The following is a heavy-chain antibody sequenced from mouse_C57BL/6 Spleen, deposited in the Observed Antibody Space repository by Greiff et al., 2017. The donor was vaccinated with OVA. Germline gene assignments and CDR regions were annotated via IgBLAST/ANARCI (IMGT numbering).Heavy chain of an antibody. CDR2: IYPGGGYT. Sequence: VQLQQPGAELVRPGTSVKMSCKASGYTFTNYWIGWVKQRPGHGLEWIGDIYPGGGYTNYNEKFKGKATLTADKSSSTAYMQFSSLTSEDSAIYYCARKTTVVATEYFDYWGQGTTLTVSS. V-gene: IGHV1-63*01. CDR1: GYTFTNYW. D-gene: IGHD1-1*01. J-gene: IGHJ2*01. CDR3: ARKTTVVATEYFDY.